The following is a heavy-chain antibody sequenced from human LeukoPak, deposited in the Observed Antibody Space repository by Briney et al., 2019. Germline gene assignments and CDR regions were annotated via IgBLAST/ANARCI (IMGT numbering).Heavy chain of an antibody. J-gene: IGHJ6*03. Sequence: SETLSLTCTVSGGSISSYYWSWIRQPAGKGLEWIGRIYTSGSTNYNPSLKSRVTMSVDTSKNQFSLRLSSVTAADTAVYYCARAGYSYGYDYYYYMDVWGKGTTVTVSS. CDR2: IYTSGST. D-gene: IGHD5-18*01. CDR1: GGSISSYY. V-gene: IGHV4-4*07. CDR3: ARAGYSYGYDYYYYMDV.